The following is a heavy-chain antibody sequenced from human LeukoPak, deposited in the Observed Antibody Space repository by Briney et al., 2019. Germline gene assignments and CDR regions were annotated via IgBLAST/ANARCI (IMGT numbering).Heavy chain of an antibody. V-gene: IGHV6-1*01. J-gene: IGHJ4*02. Sequence: SQTLSLTCAISGDSVSSNSAAWNWIRQSPSRGLEWLGRTYYRSKWYNDCAVSVKSRITINPDTSKNQFSLQLNSVTPEDTAVYYCARGPLPGYSGYDGRYYFDYWGQGTLVTVSS. CDR2: TYYRSKWYN. D-gene: IGHD5-12*01. CDR1: GDSVSSNSAA. CDR3: ARGPLPGYSGYDGRYYFDY.